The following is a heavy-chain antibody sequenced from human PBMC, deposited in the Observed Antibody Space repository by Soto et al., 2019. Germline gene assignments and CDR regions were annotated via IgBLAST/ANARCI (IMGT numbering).Heavy chain of an antibody. Sequence: ESLKISCKGSGYSFTTYWIGWVRQMPGKGLEWMGIIYPGDSDTRYRPSFQGQVTISADKSISTAYLQWSSLKASDTAMYYCARQARCSSSWPDWGQGTLVTVSS. V-gene: IGHV5-51*01. CDR3: ARQARCSSSWPD. CDR1: GYSFTTYW. D-gene: IGHD6-13*01. CDR2: IYPGDSDT. J-gene: IGHJ4*02.